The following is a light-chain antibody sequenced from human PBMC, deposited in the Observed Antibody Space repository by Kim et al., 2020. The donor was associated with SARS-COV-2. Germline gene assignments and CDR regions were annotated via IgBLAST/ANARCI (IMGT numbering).Light chain of an antibody. Sequence: LSPGERATLSCRASQSVSSYLAWYQQKPGQAPRLLIYDASNRATGIPARFSGSGSGTDFTLTISSLEPEDFAVYYCQQRSNWPIAFGQGTRLEIK. V-gene: IGKV3-11*01. CDR3: QQRSNWPIA. CDR1: QSVSSY. CDR2: DAS. J-gene: IGKJ5*01.